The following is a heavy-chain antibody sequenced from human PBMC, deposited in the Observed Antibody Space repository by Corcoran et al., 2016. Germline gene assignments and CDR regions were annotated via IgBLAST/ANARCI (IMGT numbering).Heavy chain of an antibody. CDR1: GYTFTSYA. J-gene: IGHJ4*02. Sequence: QVQLVQSGAEVKKPGASVKVSCKASGYTFTSYAMHWVRQAPGQRLEWMGWINAGNGNTKYSQKFQGRVTITRDTSASTAYMELSSLRSEDTAVYYCARGTPSGIYGAAGRIIDYWGQGTLVTVSS. V-gene: IGHV1-3*01. CDR3: ARGTPSGIYGAAGRIIDY. D-gene: IGHD1-26*01. CDR2: INAGNGNT.